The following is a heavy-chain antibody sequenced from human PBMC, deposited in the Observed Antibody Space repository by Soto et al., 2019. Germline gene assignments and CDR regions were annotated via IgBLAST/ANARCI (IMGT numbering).Heavy chain of an antibody. Sequence: QVLLQESGPGLVQPSGTLSLSCVVSGVSIGSNYYWGWVRQPPGKGLEWLGDMSHIGSVNYNPSLKSRSTISMDKSQNQSSMKLVSMTAADTAVYYCARSLGLYAVDYWGQGTLVIVSS. D-gene: IGHD6-19*01. CDR2: MSHIGSV. V-gene: IGHV4-4*02. CDR1: GVSIGSNYY. CDR3: ARSLGLYAVDY. J-gene: IGHJ4*02.